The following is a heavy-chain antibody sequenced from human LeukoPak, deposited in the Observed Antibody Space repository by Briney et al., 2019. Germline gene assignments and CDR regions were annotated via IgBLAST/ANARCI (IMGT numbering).Heavy chain of an antibody. V-gene: IGHV3-7*01. D-gene: IGHD2-21*01. CDR1: GFTFSSYW. CDR3: ARDHRGIYSPFDY. CDR2: IKQDGSEK. J-gene: IGHJ4*02. Sequence: GGSLRLSCAASGFTFSSYWMSWVRQAPGKGLEWVANIKQDGSEKYYVDSVKGRFTISRDNAKNSLYLQMNGLRAEDTAVYYCARDHRGIYSPFDYWGQGTLVTVSS.